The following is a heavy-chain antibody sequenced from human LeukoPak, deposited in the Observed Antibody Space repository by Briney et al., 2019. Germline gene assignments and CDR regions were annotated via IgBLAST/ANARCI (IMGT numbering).Heavy chain of an antibody. Sequence: GGSLRLSCAASGFTFDDYGMSWVRQAPGKGLEWVANIKQDGSEKYYVDSVKGRFTISRDNAKNSLYLQMNSLRAEDTAVYYCARGSGYYYVYDYWGQGTLVTVSS. CDR2: IKQDGSEK. D-gene: IGHD3-22*01. V-gene: IGHV3-7*01. CDR3: ARGSGYYYVYDY. J-gene: IGHJ4*02. CDR1: GFTFDDYG.